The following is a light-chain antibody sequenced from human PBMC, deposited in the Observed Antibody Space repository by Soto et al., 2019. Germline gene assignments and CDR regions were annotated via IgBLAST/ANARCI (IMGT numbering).Light chain of an antibody. CDR1: PSVRGSY. CDR2: EAS. Sequence: IELTQSPGTLSLSPGERATLYCRASPSVRGSYIAWYQQRPGQAPRLLIYEASTRAPGIPDRFSGSETETDFTLTISRLEPEDFAVYYCQQYGASRTFGQGTKGDIK. J-gene: IGKJ1*01. CDR3: QQYGASRT. V-gene: IGKV3-20*01.